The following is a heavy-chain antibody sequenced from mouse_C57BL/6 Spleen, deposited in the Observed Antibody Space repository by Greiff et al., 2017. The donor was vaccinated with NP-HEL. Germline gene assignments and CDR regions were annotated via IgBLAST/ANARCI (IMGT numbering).Heavy chain of an antibody. V-gene: IGHV5-9-1*02. CDR2: ISSGGDYI. CDR3: TRGDYYCSSYYYAMDY. D-gene: IGHD1-1*01. Sequence: EVKVVESGEGLVKPGGCLTLSCAASGFTFSSYAMSWVRQTPEKRLEWVAYISSGGDYIYYADTVTGRFTSSRDKTRNTLYLQMSSLKSEDTAMYYCTRGDYYCSSYYYAMDYWGQGTSVTVSS. CDR1: GFTFSSYA. J-gene: IGHJ4*01.